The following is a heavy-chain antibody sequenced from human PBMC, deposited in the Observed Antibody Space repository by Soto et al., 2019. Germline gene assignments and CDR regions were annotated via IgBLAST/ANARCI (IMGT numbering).Heavy chain of an antibody. Sequence: SETLSLTCTVSGGSISSSDYYWGWIRQPPGKGLEWIGSIYCSGSTYYNPSLKSRVTISVDTSKNQFSLKLNSVTAADTAVYYCARNGGYCSSASCFANWFDPWGQGTLVTVSS. CDR2: IYCSGST. CDR1: GGSISSSDYY. D-gene: IGHD2-2*01. CDR3: ARNGGYCSSASCFANWFDP. V-gene: IGHV4-39*01. J-gene: IGHJ5*02.